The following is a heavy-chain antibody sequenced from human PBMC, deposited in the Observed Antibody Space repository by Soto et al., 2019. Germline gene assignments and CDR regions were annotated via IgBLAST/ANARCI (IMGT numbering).Heavy chain of an antibody. V-gene: IGHV3-74*01. Sequence: VQLVESGGGLVQPGGSLRLSCAASGFSFSTYVMNWVRHAPGKGLEWVARISGDGSSLSYADSVKGRFTISRDNARNTLYVQRNSVRAEDRAVYYCVAGFGELGSWGQGTLVTVSS. J-gene: IGHJ5*02. D-gene: IGHD3-10*01. CDR3: VAGFGELGS. CDR2: ISGDGSSL. CDR1: GFSFSTYV.